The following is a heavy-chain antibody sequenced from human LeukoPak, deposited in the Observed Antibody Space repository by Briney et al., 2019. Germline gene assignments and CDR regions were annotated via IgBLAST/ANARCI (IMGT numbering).Heavy chain of an antibody. CDR3: ARVTTLTGYRRRESPYFDL. D-gene: IGHD3-9*01. CDR1: GGSVSSDSYY. Sequence: SETLSLTCTVSGGSVSSDSYYWSWIRQPPGKGLEWIGYIYYSGSTNYNPSLKSRVTISVDTSKNQFSLKLSSVTAADTAVYYCARVTTLTGYRRRESPYFDLWGRGTLVTVSS. CDR2: IYYSGST. J-gene: IGHJ2*01. V-gene: IGHV4-61*01.